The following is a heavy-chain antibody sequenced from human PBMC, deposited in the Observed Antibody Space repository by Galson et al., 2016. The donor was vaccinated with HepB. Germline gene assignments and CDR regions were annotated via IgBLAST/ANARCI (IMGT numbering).Heavy chain of an antibody. J-gene: IGHJ3*02. V-gene: IGHV2-5*02. CDR2: IYWDDDK. CDR3: AHRKYGSSSGAFDI. CDR1: GFSLSTNGVG. D-gene: IGHD6-13*01. Sequence: PALVKPTQTLTLTCTFSGFSLSTNGVGVGWIRQPPGKALEWLALIYWDDDKHYSPSLKSRLNISKDTAKNQVVLTMSHMDPVDTATYYCAHRKYGSSSGAFDIWGQGTMVTVSS.